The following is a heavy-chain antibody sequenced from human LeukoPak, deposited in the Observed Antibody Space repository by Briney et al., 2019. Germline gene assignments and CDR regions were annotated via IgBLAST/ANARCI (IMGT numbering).Heavy chain of an antibody. J-gene: IGHJ6*02. Sequence: GGSLRLSCAASGFIFSSYTMTWVRQAPGKGLEWVAGVFWNGVDRGYADSVKGRFTIFRDNAKNSMYLQMNSLRIEDTALYYCSKDISAGGLDVWGPGTPVTVSS. V-gene: IGHV3-9*01. CDR2: VFWNGVDR. D-gene: IGHD3-16*02. CDR3: SKDISAGGLDV. CDR1: GFIFSSYT.